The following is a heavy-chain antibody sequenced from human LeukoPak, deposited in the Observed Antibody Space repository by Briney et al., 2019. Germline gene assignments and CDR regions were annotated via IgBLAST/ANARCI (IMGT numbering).Heavy chain of an antibody. CDR2: IRSNGENT. CDR1: GFAFSSFA. Sequence: GGSLRLSCSASGFAFSSFAMHWVRQAPGKGLEYVSVIRSNGENTDYADSVKGRFTISRDNSKNALYLQMSSLRPEDTAVYYRVKVRVGGGWYGYYYEYWGQGTLVTVSS. J-gene: IGHJ4*02. CDR3: VKVRVGGGWYGYYYEY. D-gene: IGHD6-19*01. V-gene: IGHV3-64D*06.